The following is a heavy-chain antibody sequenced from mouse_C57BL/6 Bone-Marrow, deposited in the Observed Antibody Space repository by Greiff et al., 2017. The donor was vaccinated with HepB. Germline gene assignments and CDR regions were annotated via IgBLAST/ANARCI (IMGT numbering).Heavy chain of an antibody. CDR2: SRNKANDYTT. D-gene: IGHD1-1*01. J-gene: IGHJ1*03. CDR1: GFTFSDFY. CDR3: ARDAGDYYGSSYYWYFDV. V-gene: IGHV7-1*01. Sequence: EVKLVESGGGLVQSGRSLRLSCATSGFTFSDFYMEWVRQAPGKGLEWIAASRNKANDYTTEYSASVKGRFIVSRDTSQSILYLQMNALRAEDTAIYYCARDAGDYYGSSYYWYFDVWGTGTTVTVSS.